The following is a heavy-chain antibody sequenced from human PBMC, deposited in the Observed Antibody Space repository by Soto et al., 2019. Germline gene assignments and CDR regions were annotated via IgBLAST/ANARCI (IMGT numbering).Heavy chain of an antibody. CDR1: GFTVSSNY. CDR3: SRSSLHYYYGMDV. CDR2: IYSGGST. Sequence: PGGSLRLSCAASGFTVSSNYMSWVRQAPGKGLEWVSVIYSGGSTYYADSVKGRFTISRDNSKNTLYLQMNSLRAEDTAVYYCSRSSLHYYYGMDVWGQGTTVTVSS. D-gene: IGHD2-15*01. V-gene: IGHV3-53*01. J-gene: IGHJ6*02.